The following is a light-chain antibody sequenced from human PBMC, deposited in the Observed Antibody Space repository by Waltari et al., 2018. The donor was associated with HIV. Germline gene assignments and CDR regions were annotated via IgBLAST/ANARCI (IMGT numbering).Light chain of an antibody. Sequence: QSALTQPASVSGSPGHSITISCTATGGDIGVFESVSWYLQYPHKSPPLLIYGVTNRPFGVSSRFAGSKSGDTASLTISGLRTEDEAEYYCSSYSITKNLLFGGGTTLTVL. CDR1: GGDIGVFES. J-gene: IGLJ2*01. V-gene: IGLV2-14*01. CDR2: GVT. CDR3: SSYSITKNLL.